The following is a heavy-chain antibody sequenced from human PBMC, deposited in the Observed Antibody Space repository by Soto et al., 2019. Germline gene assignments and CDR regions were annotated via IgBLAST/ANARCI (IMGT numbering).Heavy chain of an antibody. J-gene: IGHJ3*02. Sequence: ASVKVSCKASGYTFTSYYMHWERQAPGQGLEWMGIINPSGGSTSYAQKFQGRATMTRDTSTSTVYMELSSLRSEDTAVYYCARVTQQLALFDIWGQGTMVTVSS. CDR2: INPSGGST. D-gene: IGHD6-13*01. V-gene: IGHV1-46*03. CDR1: GYTFTSYY. CDR3: ARVTQQLALFDI.